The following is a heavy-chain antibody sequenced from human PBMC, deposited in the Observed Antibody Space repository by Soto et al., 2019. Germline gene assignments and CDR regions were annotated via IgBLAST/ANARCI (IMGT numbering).Heavy chain of an antibody. Sequence: SETLSLTCTVSGGSISSGGYYWSWIRQHPGKGLEWIGYIYYSGSTYYNPSLKSRVTISVDTSKNQFSLKLSSVTAADTAVYYCARGVSTTVKPSKYYFDYWGQGTLVTVSS. J-gene: IGHJ4*02. D-gene: IGHD4-4*01. V-gene: IGHV4-31*03. CDR2: IYYSGST. CDR3: ARGVSTTVKPSKYYFDY. CDR1: GGSISSGGYY.